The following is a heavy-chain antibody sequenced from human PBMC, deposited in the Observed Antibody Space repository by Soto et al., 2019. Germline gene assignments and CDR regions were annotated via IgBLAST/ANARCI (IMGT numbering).Heavy chain of an antibody. CDR1: GGSMSNNY. V-gene: IGHV4-59*01. Sequence: QVHLQESGPGLVKPSETLSLFCNVSGGSMSNNYWTWIRQAPGKGLEWIGYVFYTGSTNYNPSLKSRVSISVDTSKKYFSLRLTSVTAVDTAVYYCARSLTVTRFDQWGQGTRVTVS. J-gene: IGHJ4*02. CDR2: VFYTGST. CDR3: ARSLTVTRFDQ. D-gene: IGHD4-17*01.